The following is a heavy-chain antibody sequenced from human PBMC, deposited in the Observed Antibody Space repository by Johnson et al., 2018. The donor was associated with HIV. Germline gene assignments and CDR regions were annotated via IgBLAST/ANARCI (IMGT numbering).Heavy chain of an antibody. Sequence: VQLVESGGGLIQPGGSLRLSCAASGFSVTRNDMNWVRQAPGKGLEWVSVVYRDGNTKYADSVKGRFSISRDNAKNTVDLQLNSLRAEDTAVYYCASPVWSGYPVDAFDIWGQGTMVTVSS. CDR3: ASPVWSGYPVDAFDI. D-gene: IGHD3-3*01. CDR2: VYRDGNT. CDR1: GFSVTRND. J-gene: IGHJ3*02. V-gene: IGHV3-53*01.